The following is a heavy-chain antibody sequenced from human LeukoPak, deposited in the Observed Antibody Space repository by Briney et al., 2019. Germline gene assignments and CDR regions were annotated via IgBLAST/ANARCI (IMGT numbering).Heavy chain of an antibody. J-gene: IGHJ4*02. V-gene: IGHV3-30*04. D-gene: IGHD3-22*01. CDR1: GFTFSSYA. Sequence: PGGSLRLSCAASGFTFSSYAMHWVRQAPGKGLEWVAVISYDGSNKYYADSVKGRFTISRDNSKNTLYLQMNSLRAEDTAVYYCARDGRGSGYYSGYFDYWGQGTLDTVSS. CDR2: ISYDGSNK. CDR3: ARDGRGSGYYSGYFDY.